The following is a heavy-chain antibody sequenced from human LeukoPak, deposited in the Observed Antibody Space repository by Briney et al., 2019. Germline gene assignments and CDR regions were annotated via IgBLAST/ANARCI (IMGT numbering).Heavy chain of an antibody. V-gene: IGHV3-30-3*01. J-gene: IGHJ3*02. D-gene: IGHD5-12*01. CDR1: GFTFSSYA. Sequence: HSGRSLRLSCAASGFTFSSYAMHWVRQAPGKGLEWVAVISYDGSNKYYADSVKGRFTISRDNSKNTLYLQMNSLRAEDTAVYYCARPLYSASHWDAFDIWGQGTMVTVSS. CDR2: ISYDGSNK. CDR3: ARPLYSASHWDAFDI.